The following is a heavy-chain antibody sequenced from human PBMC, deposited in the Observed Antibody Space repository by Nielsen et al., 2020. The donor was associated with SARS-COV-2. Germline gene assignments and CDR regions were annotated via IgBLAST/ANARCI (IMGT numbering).Heavy chain of an antibody. CDR1: GYTFNTFW. D-gene: IGHD3-10*01. CDR3: AREGRDDSGTERRGMDV. CDR2: IYPGDSDT. V-gene: IGHV5-51*01. Sequence: GGSLRLSCKTSGYTFNTFWIGWVRQMPGKGLEWMGIIYPGDSDTRYSPSFQGQVTISADESISTTYLQWRSLKASDTAIYYCAREGRDDSGTERRGMDVWGRGTTVTVS. J-gene: IGHJ6*02.